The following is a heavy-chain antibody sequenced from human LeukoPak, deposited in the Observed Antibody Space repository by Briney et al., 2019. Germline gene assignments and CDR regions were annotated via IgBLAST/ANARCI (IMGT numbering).Heavy chain of an antibody. CDR3: ARGRSSSGWYGGNYFDC. CDR1: GFTVSSNY. J-gene: IGHJ4*02. CDR2: IYSGGST. V-gene: IGHV3-66*01. D-gene: IGHD6-19*01. Sequence: PGGSLRLSCAASGFTVSSNYMSWVRQAPGKGLEWVSVIYSGGSTYYADSVKGRFTISRDNSKNTLYLQMNSLRAEDTAVYYCARGRSSSGWYGGNYFDCWGQGTLVTVSS.